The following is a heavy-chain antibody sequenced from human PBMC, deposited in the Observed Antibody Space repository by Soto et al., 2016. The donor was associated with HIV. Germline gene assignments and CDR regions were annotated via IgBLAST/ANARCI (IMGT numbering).Heavy chain of an antibody. CDR3: ARDTGYGSGSYYPVYYGMDV. CDR1: GFTVSSNY. Sequence: EVQLVESGGGLVQPGGSLRLSCAASGFTVSSNYMSWVRQAPGKGLEWVSVIYSGGSTYYADSVKGRFTISRDNSKNTLYLQMNSLRAEDTAVYYCARDTGYGSGSYYPVYYGMDVWGQGTTVTVSS. J-gene: IGHJ6*02. D-gene: IGHD3-10*01. CDR2: IYSGGST. V-gene: IGHV3-66*01.